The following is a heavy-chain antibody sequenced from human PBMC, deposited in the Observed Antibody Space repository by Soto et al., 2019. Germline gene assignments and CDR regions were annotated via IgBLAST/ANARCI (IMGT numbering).Heavy chain of an antibody. CDR1: GFTFSTYS. D-gene: IGHD3-10*01. Sequence: EVQLVESGGGLVQPGGSLRLSCAASGFTFSTYSMNWVRQAPGKGLEWISYISTSSSTIYYADSVRGRFTISRDNAKNSLYLQMNSLRADDTAVYYCARAHYYDPGSYSRSWNYWGQGTLVTVSS. J-gene: IGHJ4*02. CDR2: ISTSSSTI. CDR3: ARAHYYDPGSYSRSWNY. V-gene: IGHV3-48*01.